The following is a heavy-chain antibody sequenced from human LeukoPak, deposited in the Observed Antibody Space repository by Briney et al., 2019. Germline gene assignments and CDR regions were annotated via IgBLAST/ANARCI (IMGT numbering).Heavy chain of an antibody. J-gene: IGHJ4*02. Sequence: GGSLRLSCAASGFTFSSFAMNWVRQAPRKGLEWVSSISGSGGTTYYAGSVKGRFTISRDNSKNTLFLQMNSLRADDTAIYYCAKRDFWGQGTLVTVSS. CDR3: AKRDF. CDR2: ISGSGGTT. V-gene: IGHV3-23*01. CDR1: GFTFSSFA.